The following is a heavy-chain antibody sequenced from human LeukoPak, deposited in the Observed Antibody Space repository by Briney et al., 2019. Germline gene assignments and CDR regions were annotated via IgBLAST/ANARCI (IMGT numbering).Heavy chain of an antibody. Sequence: GASVKVSCKASGYTFTGYYMHWVRQAPGQGLEWMGWINPNSGGTNYAQKFQGRVTMTRDTSISTAYMELSRLRSDDTAVYYCSRGGSYYFKYYFDYWGQGTLVTVSS. D-gene: IGHD1-26*01. J-gene: IGHJ4*02. CDR3: SRGGSYYFKYYFDY. CDR1: GYTFTGYY. V-gene: IGHV1-2*02. CDR2: INPNSGGT.